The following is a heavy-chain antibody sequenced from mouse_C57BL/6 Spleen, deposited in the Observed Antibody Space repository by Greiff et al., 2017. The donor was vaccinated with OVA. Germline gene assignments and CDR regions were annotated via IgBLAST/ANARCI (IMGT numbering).Heavy chain of an antibody. V-gene: IGHV2-2*01. CDR1: GFSLTSYG. J-gene: IGHJ4*01. D-gene: IGHD2-1*01. CDR2: IWSGGST. CDR3: ARKEGYGKGYYAMDY. Sequence: QVQLKQSGPGLVQPSQSLSITCPVSGFSLTSYGVHWVRQSPGTGLEWLGVIWSGGSTDYNAAFISRLSISKDNSKSQVFFKMNSLQADDTAIYYCARKEGYGKGYYAMDYWGQGTSGTVSS.